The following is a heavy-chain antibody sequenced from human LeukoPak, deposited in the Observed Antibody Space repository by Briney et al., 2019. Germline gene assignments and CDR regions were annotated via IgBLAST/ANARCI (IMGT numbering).Heavy chain of an antibody. CDR1: GGSFSGYY. V-gene: IGHV4-34*01. CDR2: INHSGST. CDR3: GSGPNWFDP. Sequence: SETLSLTCAVYGGSFSGYYWSWIRQPPGKGPEWIGEINHSGSTNYNPSLKSRVTISVDTSKNQFSLKLSSVTAADTAVYYCGSGPNWFDPWGQGTLVTVSS. J-gene: IGHJ5*02.